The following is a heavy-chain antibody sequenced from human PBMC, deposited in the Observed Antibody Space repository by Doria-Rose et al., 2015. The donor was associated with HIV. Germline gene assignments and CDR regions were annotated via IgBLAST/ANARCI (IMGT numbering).Heavy chain of an antibody. Sequence: QESGPVLVKPTETLTLTCTVSGVSLSSPGMGVSWIRQPPGKALEWLANIFSDDERSYNTSLMSRLTISRGTSKSQVVITMTDMDPVDTATYYCARIKSSRWYHKYYFDFWGQGTLVIVSA. CDR2: IFSDDER. CDR1: GVSLSSPGMG. J-gene: IGHJ4*02. V-gene: IGHV2-26*01. D-gene: IGHD6-13*01. CDR3: ARIKSSRWYHKYYFDF.